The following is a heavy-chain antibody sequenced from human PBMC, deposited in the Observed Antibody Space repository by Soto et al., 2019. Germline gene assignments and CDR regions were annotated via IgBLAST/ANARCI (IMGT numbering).Heavy chain of an antibody. D-gene: IGHD6-6*01. Sequence: QVQLVQSGAEVQKPGASVKVSCKASGYSCTRHSMQWVRQAPGQGLEWMGIINPSGGSTNYAQKFHGRDTMTRDTSTSTVYMELSSLRSDDTAAYYCARDARGSSSSIDYWGQGTLVTVSS. CDR2: INPSGGST. V-gene: IGHV1-46*01. J-gene: IGHJ4*02. CDR1: GYSCTRHS. CDR3: ARDARGSSSSIDY.